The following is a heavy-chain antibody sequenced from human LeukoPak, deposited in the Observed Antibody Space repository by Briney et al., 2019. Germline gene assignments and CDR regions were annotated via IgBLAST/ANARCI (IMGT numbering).Heavy chain of an antibody. CDR2: NHSGST. CDR3: ARPGVRYCSSTSCYYGY. J-gene: IGHJ4*02. Sequence: NHSGSTNYNPSLKSRVTISVDTSKNQFSLKLSSVTAADTAVYYCARPGVRYCSSTSCYYGYWGQGTLVTVSS. V-gene: IGHV4-34*01. D-gene: IGHD2-2*01.